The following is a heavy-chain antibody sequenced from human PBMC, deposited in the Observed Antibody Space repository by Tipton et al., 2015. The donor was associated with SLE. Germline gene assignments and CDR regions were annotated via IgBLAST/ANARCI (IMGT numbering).Heavy chain of an antibody. CDR3: AKGLSPRDAFDI. CDR2: IWYDGSNK. J-gene: IGHJ3*02. Sequence: SLRLSCAASGFTFSSYGMHWVRQAPGKGLEWVAVIWYDGSNKYYADSVKGRFTISRDNPKNTLYLQMNSLRAEDTAVYYCAKGLSPRDAFDIWGQGTMVTVSS. V-gene: IGHV3-30*18. CDR1: GFTFSSYG.